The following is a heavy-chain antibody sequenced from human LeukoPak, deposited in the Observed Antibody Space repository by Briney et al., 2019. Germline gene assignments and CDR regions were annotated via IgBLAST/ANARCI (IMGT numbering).Heavy chain of an antibody. V-gene: IGHV4-61*02. CDR2: ISSSGST. J-gene: IGHJ4*02. CDR1: GDSISSGDYY. CDR3: ARVEGLGGRKIDY. Sequence: NPSETLSLTCTVSGDSISSGDYYWSWIRQPAGKGLEWIGRISSSGSTNYNPSLKSRVTISVDKSKNQFSLKLSSVTAADTAVYYCARVEGLGGRKIDYWGQGTLVTVSS. D-gene: IGHD1-14*01.